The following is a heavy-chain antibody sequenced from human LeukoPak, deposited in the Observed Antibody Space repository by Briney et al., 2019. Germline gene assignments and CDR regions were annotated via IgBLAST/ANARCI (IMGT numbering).Heavy chain of an antibody. J-gene: IGHJ2*01. V-gene: IGHV3-21*01. D-gene: IGHD6-13*01. CDR3: ARVYSSSWYSPLGYFDL. CDR2: ISSSSSYI. CDR1: GFTFSSYS. Sequence: GGSLRLSCAASGFTFSSYSINWVRQAPGKGLEWVSSISSSSSYIYYADSVKGRFTISRDNAKNSLYLQMNSLRAEDTAVYYCARVYSSSWYSPLGYFDLWGRGTLVTVSS.